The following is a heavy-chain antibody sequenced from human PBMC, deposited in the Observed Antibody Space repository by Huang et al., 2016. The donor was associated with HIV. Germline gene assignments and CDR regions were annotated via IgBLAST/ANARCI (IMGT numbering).Heavy chain of an antibody. Sequence: QVHLVQSGAEVKKPGSSVKVSCKASGGTFTNFAFTWVRQAPGQGLEWRGGISPIVGTARYAQKFQGRVTIIADEPTTTAYMELRSLRSEDTAMYYCARGYYYGSGSYYPLDYWGQGTLVTVSS. CDR1: GGTFTNFA. CDR2: ISPIVGTA. CDR3: ARGYYYGSGSYYPLDY. D-gene: IGHD3-10*01. J-gene: IGHJ4*02. V-gene: IGHV1-69*01.